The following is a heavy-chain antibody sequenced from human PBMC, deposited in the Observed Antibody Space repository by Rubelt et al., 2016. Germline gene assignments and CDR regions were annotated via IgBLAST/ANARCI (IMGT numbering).Heavy chain of an antibody. CDR1: GFTFSSYA. CDR3: ARDRLDLGSGIYYPLDY. D-gene: IGHD3-10*01. CDR2: ITSSGGST. V-gene: IGHV3-23*01. J-gene: IGHJ4*02. Sequence: VQPGGSLRLSCAASGFTFSSYAMSWVRQAPGKGLEWVSTITSSGGSTYYADSVKGRFTISRDNSKNTLYLQMNSLRAEDTAVYYCARDRLDLGSGIYYPLDYWGQGTLVTVSS.